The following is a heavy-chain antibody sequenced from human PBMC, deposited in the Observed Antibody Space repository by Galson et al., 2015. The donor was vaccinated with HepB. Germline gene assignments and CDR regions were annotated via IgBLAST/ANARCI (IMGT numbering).Heavy chain of an antibody. CDR3: AKDRKMGYSNPGASDY. CDR2: ISYGGSNK. CDR1: GFTFSSYG. V-gene: IGHV3-30*18. Sequence: SLRLSCAASGFTFSSYGMHWVRQAPGKGLEWVAVISYGGSNKYYADSVKGRFTISRDNSKNTLYLQMNSLRAEDTAVYYCAKDRKMGYSNPGASDYWGQGTLVTVSS. D-gene: IGHD6-13*01. J-gene: IGHJ4*02.